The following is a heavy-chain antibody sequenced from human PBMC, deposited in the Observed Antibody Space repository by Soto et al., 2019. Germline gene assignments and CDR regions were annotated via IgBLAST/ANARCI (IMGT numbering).Heavy chain of an antibody. Sequence: ASVKVSCKAAGDTFSSYSITWVRQAPGQGLEGMGGSIPVVGAANYAQKVQGRVTSTADESTSTAHMELSSLRAQDTAACFWATADGWKHRYSGTEVWG. CDR1: GDTFSSYS. CDR3: ATADGWKHRYSGTEV. CDR2: SIPVVGAA. V-gene: IGHV1-69*13. J-gene: IGHJ6*02. D-gene: IGHD1-1*01.